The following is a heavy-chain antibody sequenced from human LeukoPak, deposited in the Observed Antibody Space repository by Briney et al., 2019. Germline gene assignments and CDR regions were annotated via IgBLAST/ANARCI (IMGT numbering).Heavy chain of an antibody. CDR2: IYTSGST. D-gene: IGHD3-10*01. J-gene: IGHJ5*02. CDR3: ARDFTRGIAKTSYNWFDP. CDR1: GGSISSYY. V-gene: IGHV4-4*07. Sequence: SETLSLTCTVSGGSISSYYWSWIRQPAGKGLEWIGRIYTSGSTNYNPSLKSRVTMSVDTSKNQFSLKLSSVTAADTAVYYCARDFTRGIAKTSYNWFDPWGQGTLVTVSS.